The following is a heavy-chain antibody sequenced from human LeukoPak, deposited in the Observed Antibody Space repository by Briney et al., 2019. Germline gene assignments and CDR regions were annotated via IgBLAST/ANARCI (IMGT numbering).Heavy chain of an antibody. J-gene: IGHJ3*01. V-gene: IGHV1-58*01. Sequence: VTSVKVSCKGSGFTFPNSSVQLVRQARGQSPEWIGCILFGSGNTNYAQKFPERVTITRDMSTSTVYMELSSLRSEDTAVSYCAAEGRPTVVTFSQGDVDLWGQGTMVTVSS. CDR2: ILFGSGNT. CDR3: AAEGRPTVVTFSQGDVDL. CDR1: GFTFPNSS. D-gene: IGHD4-23*01.